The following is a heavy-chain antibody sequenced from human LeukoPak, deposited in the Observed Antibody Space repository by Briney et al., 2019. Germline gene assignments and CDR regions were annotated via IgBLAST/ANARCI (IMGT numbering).Heavy chain of an antibody. CDR1: GGSISSSSYY. CDR3: ASWYSYGYGDY. Sequence: PSETLSLTCTVSGGSISSSSYYWGWIRQPPGKGLEWIGSIYYSGSTYYNPSLKSRVTISVDTSKNQFSLKLSSATAADTAVYYCASWYSYGYGDYWGQGTLVTVSS. V-gene: IGHV4-39*01. D-gene: IGHD5-18*01. CDR2: IYYSGST. J-gene: IGHJ4*02.